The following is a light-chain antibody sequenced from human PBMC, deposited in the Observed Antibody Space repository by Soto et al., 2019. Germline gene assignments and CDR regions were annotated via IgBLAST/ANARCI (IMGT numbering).Light chain of an antibody. CDR1: QSVSSN. CDR3: QQYNDRLRT. J-gene: IGKJ1*01. CDR2: AAS. V-gene: IGKV3-15*01. Sequence: EIVMTQSPATLSVSPGERVTLSCRASQSVSSNLAWYQQTPGQSPRLLIYAASARTTGIPARFSGSGSGTEFTLTISSLQSEDFAVYYCQQYNDRLRTFGQGTKVEIK.